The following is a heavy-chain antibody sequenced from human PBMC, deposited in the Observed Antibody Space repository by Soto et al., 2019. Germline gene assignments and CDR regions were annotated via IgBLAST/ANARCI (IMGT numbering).Heavy chain of an antibody. CDR2: MNPNSGNT. Sequence: ASVKVSCKASGYTFTSYDINLVRQATGQGLEWMGWMNPNSGNTGYAQKFQGRVTMTRNTSISTAYMELSSLRSEDTAVYYCARVGCSGGSCYSWYYYMDVWGKGTTVTVSS. CDR3: ARVGCSGGSCYSWYYYMDV. D-gene: IGHD2-15*01. V-gene: IGHV1-8*01. J-gene: IGHJ6*03. CDR1: GYTFTSYD.